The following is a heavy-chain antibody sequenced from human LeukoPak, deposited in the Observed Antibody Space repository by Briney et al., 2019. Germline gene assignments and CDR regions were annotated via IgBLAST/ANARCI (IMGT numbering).Heavy chain of an antibody. CDR1: GFTVSNSY. D-gene: IGHD3-22*01. Sequence: GGSLRLSCAASGFTVSNSYMSWVRQAPGKGLEWVSVIYSGGTTYYADSVKGRFTISRDNAKNSLYLQMNSLRAEDTAVHYCARGAYYYEDWGQGTLVTVSS. J-gene: IGHJ4*02. CDR3: ARGAYYYED. CDR2: IYSGGTT. V-gene: IGHV3-53*01.